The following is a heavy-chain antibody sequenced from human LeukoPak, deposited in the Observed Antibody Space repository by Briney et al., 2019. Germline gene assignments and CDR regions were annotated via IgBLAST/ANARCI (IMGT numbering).Heavy chain of an antibody. CDR1: GFTFSNYA. V-gene: IGHV3-23*01. CDR2: ISGTGGST. Sequence: PGGSLRLSCAASGFTFSNYAMSWVRQAPGKGLEWVSSISGTGGSTYYADSVKGRFTISRDNSNNTLFLQMNSLRAEDTAVYYCARGLYYYGSGSYSYFDYWGQGTLVTASS. J-gene: IGHJ4*02. CDR3: ARGLYYYGSGSYSYFDY. D-gene: IGHD3-10*01.